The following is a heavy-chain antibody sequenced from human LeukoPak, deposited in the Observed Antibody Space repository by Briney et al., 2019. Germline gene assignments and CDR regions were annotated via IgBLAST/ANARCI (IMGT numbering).Heavy chain of an antibody. CDR1: GYTFTDYY. D-gene: IGHD6-6*01. Sequence: ASVKLSCKASGYTFTDYYMNWVRQAPGQGLEWMGWIHPNSGGTNYAQKFQGRVTMTRDTSISTAYKELSRLTFDDTAVYYCGRKSAARKTSEFDYWGQGTLVTVSS. V-gene: IGHV1-2*02. CDR2: IHPNSGGT. J-gene: IGHJ4*02. CDR3: GRKSAARKTSEFDY.